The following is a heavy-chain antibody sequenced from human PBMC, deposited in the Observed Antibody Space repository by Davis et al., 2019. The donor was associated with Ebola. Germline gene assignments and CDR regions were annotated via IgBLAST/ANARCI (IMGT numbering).Heavy chain of an antibody. CDR1: GFTFSSYA. Sequence: PGGSLRLSCAASGFTFSSYAMSWVRQAPGKGLEWVSAISGSGGSTYYADSVKGRFTISRDNSKNTLYLQMNSLRAEDTAVYYCARHGITGTTDYYYGMDVWGQGTTVTVSS. D-gene: IGHD1-7*01. V-gene: IGHV3-23*01. J-gene: IGHJ6*02. CDR3: ARHGITGTTDYYYGMDV. CDR2: ISGSGGST.